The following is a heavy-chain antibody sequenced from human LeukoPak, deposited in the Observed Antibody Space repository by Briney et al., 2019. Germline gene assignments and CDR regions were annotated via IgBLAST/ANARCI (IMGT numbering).Heavy chain of an antibody. V-gene: IGHV4-39*01. CDR3: ARRPIVVVITLFDASDI. CDR1: GGSISSSSYY. CDR2: IYYSGST. D-gene: IGHD3-22*01. J-gene: IGHJ3*02. Sequence: PSETLSLTCTVSGGSISSSSYYWGWIRQPPGKGLEWIGSIYYSGSTYYNPSLKSRVTISVDTSKNQFSLKLSSVTAADTAVYYCARRPIVVVITLFDASDIWGQGTMVTVSS.